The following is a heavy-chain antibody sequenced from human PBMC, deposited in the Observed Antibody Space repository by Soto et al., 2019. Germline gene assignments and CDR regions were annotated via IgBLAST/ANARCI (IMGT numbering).Heavy chain of an antibody. Sequence: GGSLRLSCTGSGFPFDDFAINWVRQAPGKGLEWVGLIRNQSYQETTEYAAAVKGRFIISRDNSKNTVFLHMDSLTAEDTAVYYCAKDRDYPRDYFHYWGQGTLVTVSS. D-gene: IGHD3-10*01. CDR1: GFPFDDFA. CDR3: AKDRDYPRDYFHY. V-gene: IGHV3-49*04. CDR2: IRNQSYQETT. J-gene: IGHJ4*02.